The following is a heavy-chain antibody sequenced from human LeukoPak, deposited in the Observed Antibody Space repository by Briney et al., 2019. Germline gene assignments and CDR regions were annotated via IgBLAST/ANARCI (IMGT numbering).Heavy chain of an antibody. CDR2: FYHSGST. J-gene: IGHJ4*02. Sequence: KPSETLSLTCAVSGYSISSGYYWGWIRQPPGKGLEWIGSFYHSGSTYYNPSLKRRVTISVGTSKNQYSLKLSSVTAADTAVYYCAGPDFWSGYYTGASVDYWGQGTLVTVSS. CDR1: GYSISSGYY. D-gene: IGHD3-3*01. CDR3: AGPDFWSGYYTGASVDY. V-gene: IGHV4-38-2*01.